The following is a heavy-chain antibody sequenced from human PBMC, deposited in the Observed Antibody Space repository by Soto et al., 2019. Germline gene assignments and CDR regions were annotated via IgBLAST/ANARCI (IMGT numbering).Heavy chain of an antibody. V-gene: IGHV4-30-4*01. CDR1: GGSISSGDYY. Sequence: SETLSLTCTVSGGSISSGDYYWSWIRQPPGKGLEWIGYIYYSGSTYYNPSLKSRVTISVDTSKNQFSLKLSSVTAADTAVYYCARHLPHQPPPNWFDPWGQGTLVTVSS. J-gene: IGHJ5*02. D-gene: IGHD2-2*01. CDR3: ARHLPHQPPPNWFDP. CDR2: IYYSGST.